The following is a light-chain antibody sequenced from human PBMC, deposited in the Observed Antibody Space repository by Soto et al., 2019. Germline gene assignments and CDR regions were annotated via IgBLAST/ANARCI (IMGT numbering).Light chain of an antibody. CDR3: QHYGRSAIFT. J-gene: IGKJ3*01. CDR2: GAS. CDR1: QSLSSNY. Sequence: EIVLTQSPGNLSLSPGERATLSCRASQSLSSNYLAWYQQKPGQAPRPLIYGASSRASGIPDRFSGSGSETDFTLSISILEPEDFAVYYCQHYGRSAIFTLGPGTTVDIK. V-gene: IGKV3-20*01.